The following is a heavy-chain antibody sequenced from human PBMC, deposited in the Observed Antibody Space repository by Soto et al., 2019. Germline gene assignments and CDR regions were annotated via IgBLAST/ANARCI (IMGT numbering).Heavy chain of an antibody. J-gene: IGHJ5*02. V-gene: IGHV3-30*18. Sequence: QEQLVESGGGVVQPGRSLRLSCAASGFAFSNQGMHWVRRAPGKGLEWVALISHDGQNIYYADSVKGRFAVSRDNSKNILFLQLSSLRLNDTAVYYCPKVESGQPEAFYSCGLGTMVTVSS. D-gene: IGHD3-3*01. CDR3: PKVESGQPEAFYS. CDR1: GFAFSNQG. CDR2: ISHDGQNI.